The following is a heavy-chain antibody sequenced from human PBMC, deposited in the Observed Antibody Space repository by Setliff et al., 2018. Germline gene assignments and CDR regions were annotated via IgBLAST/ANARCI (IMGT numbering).Heavy chain of an antibody. CDR1: GYTLSNSI. D-gene: IGHD3-22*01. CDR2: MDPNSGNT. V-gene: IGHV1-8*01. Sequence: ASVKVSCKASGYTLSNSILSWVRQAPGQGLAWVGWMDPNSGNTAYGRKFQDRVTITRNTSISTAYMERSSLRSEDTAVYYCARGRASGGYFEVWYSDLWGRGTLVTVSS. J-gene: IGHJ2*01. CDR3: ARGRASGGYFEVWYSDL.